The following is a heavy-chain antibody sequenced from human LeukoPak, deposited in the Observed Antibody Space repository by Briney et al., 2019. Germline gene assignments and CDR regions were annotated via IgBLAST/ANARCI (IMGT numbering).Heavy chain of an antibody. CDR1: GGSISSYY. CDR3: ARRELTGEYQKAFDI. V-gene: IGHV4-59*08. D-gene: IGHD7-27*01. Sequence: SETLSLTCTVSGGSISSYYWSWIRQPPGKGLEWIGYIYYSGSTNYNPSLKSRVTISVDTSKNQFSLKLSSVTAADTAVYYCARRELTGEYQKAFDIWGQGTMVTVSS. CDR2: IYYSGST. J-gene: IGHJ3*02.